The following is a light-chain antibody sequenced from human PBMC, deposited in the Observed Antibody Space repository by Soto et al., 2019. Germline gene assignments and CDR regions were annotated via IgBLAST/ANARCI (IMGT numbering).Light chain of an antibody. V-gene: IGLV2-23*01. J-gene: IGLJ3*02. Sequence: QSVLTQPASLSGSPGQSITISCTGTSSDVGSYNLVSWYQQYPGKDPRLLIYEASKRPSGVSDRFSASKSGVTASLTISGLQAEDEADYYCCSFASNSPLVFGGGTKLTVL. CDR1: SSDVGSYNL. CDR2: EAS. CDR3: CSFASNSPLV.